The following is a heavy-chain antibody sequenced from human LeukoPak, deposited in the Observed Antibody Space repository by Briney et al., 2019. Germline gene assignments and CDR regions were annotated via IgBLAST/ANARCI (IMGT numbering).Heavy chain of an antibody. D-gene: IGHD1-26*01. CDR1: GFTFSSYW. CDR3: AREGRPDAFDI. V-gene: IGHV3-74*01. Sequence: GRSLRLSCAASGFTFSSYWMHWVRQAPGKGLVWVSRINSDGSSTSYADSVKGRFTISRDNAKNTLYLQMNSLRAEDTAVYYCAREGRPDAFDIWGQGTMVTVSS. J-gene: IGHJ3*02. CDR2: INSDGSST.